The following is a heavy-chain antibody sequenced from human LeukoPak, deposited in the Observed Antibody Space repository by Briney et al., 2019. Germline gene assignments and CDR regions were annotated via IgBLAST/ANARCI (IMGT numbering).Heavy chain of an antibody. CDR1: GYTFTSYD. Sequence: VTVXFKXSGYTFTSYDINWVRQAAGQGREGMGWMNPNSGTTGYAQKLQGRVTMTRNPSISTAYMELSSLRSEDTAVYYCARGGTPSPAAIWHDAFDIWGQGTMVTVSS. J-gene: IGHJ3*02. CDR3: ARGGTPSPAAIWHDAFDI. V-gene: IGHV1-8*01. CDR2: MNPNSGTT. D-gene: IGHD2-2*02.